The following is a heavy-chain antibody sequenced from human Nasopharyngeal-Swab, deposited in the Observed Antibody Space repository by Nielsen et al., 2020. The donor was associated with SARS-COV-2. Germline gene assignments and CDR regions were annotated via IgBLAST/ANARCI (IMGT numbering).Heavy chain of an antibody. J-gene: IGHJ5*02. CDR2: FDPEDGET. CDR3: ATAPVRGVINWFDP. CDR1: GYTLTELS. D-gene: IGHD3-10*01. Sequence: ASVKVSCKVSGYTLTELSMHWVRQAPGKGLEWMGGFDPEDGETIYAQKFRGRVTMTEDTSTDTAYMELSSLRSEDTAVYYCATAPVRGVINWFDPWGQGTLVTVSS. V-gene: IGHV1-24*01.